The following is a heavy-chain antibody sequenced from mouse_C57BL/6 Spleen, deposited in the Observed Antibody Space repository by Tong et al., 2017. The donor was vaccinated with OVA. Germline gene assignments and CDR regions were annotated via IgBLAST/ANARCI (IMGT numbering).Heavy chain of an antibody. D-gene: IGHD2-4*01. CDR2: IHPNSGST. V-gene: IGHV1-64*01. J-gene: IGHJ3*01. CDR3: ARDYDVGFAY. Sequence: VQLQESGAELVKPGASVKLSCKASGYTFTSYWMHWVKQRPGQGLEWIGMIHPNSGSTNYNEKFKSKATLTVDKSSSTAYMQLSSLTSEDSAVYYCARDYDVGFAYWGQGTLVTVSA. CDR1: GYTFTSYW.